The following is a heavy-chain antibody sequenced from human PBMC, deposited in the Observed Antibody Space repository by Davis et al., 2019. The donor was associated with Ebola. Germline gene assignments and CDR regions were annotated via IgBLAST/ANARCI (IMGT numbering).Heavy chain of an antibody. CDR3: AKAPSSYYDYVWGGYFDY. Sequence: MPSETLSLTCTVSGGSISSSSYYWGWIRQPPGKGLEWIGSIYYSGSTYYNPSLKSRVTISVDTSKNQFSLKLSSVTAADTAVYYCAKAPSSYYDYVWGGYFDYWGQGTLVTVSS. V-gene: IGHV4-39*07. D-gene: IGHD3-16*01. CDR1: GGSISSSSYY. CDR2: IYYSGST. J-gene: IGHJ4*02.